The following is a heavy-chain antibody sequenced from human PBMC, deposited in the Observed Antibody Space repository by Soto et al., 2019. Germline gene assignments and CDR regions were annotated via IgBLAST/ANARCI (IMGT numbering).Heavy chain of an antibody. D-gene: IGHD4-17*01. CDR3: ARTTAVPNTRRSRSVFAY. V-gene: IGHV4-61*08. Sequence: GDCWSWIRQPPGKGLEWIGYVYYSGTTNYNPSLKSRVTISVDLSKNRFSLRLSSVTTADTALYYCARTTAVPNTRRSRSVFAYRGQRTPVPV. J-gene: IGHJ1*01. CDR1: GDC. CDR2: VYYSGTT.